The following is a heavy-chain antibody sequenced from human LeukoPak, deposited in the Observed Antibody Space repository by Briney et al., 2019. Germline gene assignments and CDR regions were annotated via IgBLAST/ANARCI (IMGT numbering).Heavy chain of an antibody. Sequence: ASVKVSCKASGYTFTSYGISWVRQAPGQGLEWMGWISAYNGNTNYAQKLQGRVTMTTDTSTSTAYMELRSLRSDDTAVYYCARDLGVLMVYATNWFDPWGQGTLVTVSS. V-gene: IGHV1-18*01. CDR3: ARDLGVLMVYATNWFDP. D-gene: IGHD2-8*01. CDR1: GYTFTSYG. J-gene: IGHJ5*02. CDR2: ISAYNGNT.